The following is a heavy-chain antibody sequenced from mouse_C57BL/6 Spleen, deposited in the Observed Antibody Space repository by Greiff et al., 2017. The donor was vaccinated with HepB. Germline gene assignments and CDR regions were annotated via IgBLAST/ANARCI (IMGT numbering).Heavy chain of an antibody. V-gene: IGHV1-26*01. CDR3: ARTGTTVVDYYAMDY. CDR1: GYTFTDYY. D-gene: IGHD1-1*01. Sequence: EVQLQQSGPELVKPGASVKISCKASGYTFTDYYMNWVKQSHGKSLEWIGDINPNNGGTSYNQKFKGKATLTVDKSSSTAYMELRSLTSEDSAVYYCARTGTTVVDYYAMDYWGQGTSVTVSS. CDR2: INPNNGGT. J-gene: IGHJ4*01.